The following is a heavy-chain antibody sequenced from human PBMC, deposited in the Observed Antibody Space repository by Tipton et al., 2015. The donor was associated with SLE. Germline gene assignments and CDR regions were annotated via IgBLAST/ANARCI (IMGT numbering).Heavy chain of an antibody. D-gene: IGHD3-9*01. CDR3: ARDKWGEYTASTGYFWSFDP. Sequence: TLSLTCTVSGVSVSSYYWSWIRQPPGKGLEWIGYVSPSGNTNDNPSLNSPVTVSVDTSTNQVSLKMTSVTVADTAVYFCARDKWGEYTASTGYFWSFDPWGQGIPVTVSS. V-gene: IGHV4-4*08. CDR2: VSPSGNT. J-gene: IGHJ5*02. CDR1: GVSVSSYY.